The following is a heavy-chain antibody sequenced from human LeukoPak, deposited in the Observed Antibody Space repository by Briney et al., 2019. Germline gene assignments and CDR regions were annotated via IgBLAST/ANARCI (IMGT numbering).Heavy chain of an antibody. CDR3: ARETNPLAATYYYYYYMDV. CDR2: ISSSSSTI. D-gene: IGHD6-13*01. V-gene: IGHV3-48*04. Sequence: GGSLRLSCAASGFTFSSYWMHWVRQAPGKGLEWVSYISSSSSTIYYADSVKGRFTISRDNAKNSLYLQMNSLRAEDTAVYYCARETNPLAATYYYYYYMDVWGKGTTVTVSS. CDR1: GFTFSSYW. J-gene: IGHJ6*03.